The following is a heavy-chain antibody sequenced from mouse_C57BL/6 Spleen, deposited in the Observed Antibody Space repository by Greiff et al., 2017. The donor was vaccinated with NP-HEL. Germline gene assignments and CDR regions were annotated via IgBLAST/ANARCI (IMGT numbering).Heavy chain of an antibody. Sequence: QVQLQQPGAELVKPGASVKMSCKASGYTFTSYWITWVKQRPGQGLEWIGDIYPGSGSTNYNEKFKSKATLTVDTSSSTAYMQLSSLTSEDSAVYYGAPYYSNYGGFAYWGQGTLVTVSA. D-gene: IGHD2-5*01. CDR3: APYYSNYGGFAY. CDR1: GYTFTSYW. CDR2: IYPGSGST. J-gene: IGHJ3*01. V-gene: IGHV1-55*01.